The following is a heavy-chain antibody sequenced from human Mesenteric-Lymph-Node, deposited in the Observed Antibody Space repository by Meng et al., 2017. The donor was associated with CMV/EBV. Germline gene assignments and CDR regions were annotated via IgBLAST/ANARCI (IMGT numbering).Heavy chain of an antibody. D-gene: IGHD1-26*01. CDR3: AKAMRGSWEY. CDR1: GFTFSDYW. V-gene: IGHV3-7*01. CDR2: IKEDGSEK. Sequence: GESLKISCAGSGFTFSDYWMTWVRQAPGKGLEWVANIKEDGSEKYYVGSLKGRFTISRDNAKNSLYLQMNSLRAEDTAVYYCAKAMRGSWEYWGQGALVTVSS. J-gene: IGHJ4*02.